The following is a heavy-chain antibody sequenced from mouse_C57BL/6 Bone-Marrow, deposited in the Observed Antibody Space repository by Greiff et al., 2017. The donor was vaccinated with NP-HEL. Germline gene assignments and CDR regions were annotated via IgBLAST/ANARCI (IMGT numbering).Heavy chain of an antibody. V-gene: IGHV5-17*01. CDR2: ISSGSSTI. CDR3: ARRWLLHSYAMDY. J-gene: IGHJ4*01. D-gene: IGHD2-3*01. CDR1: GFTFSDYG. Sequence: EVKLMESGGGLVKPGGSLKLSCAASGFTFSDYGMHWVRQAPEKGLEWVAYISSGSSTIYYADTVKGRFTISRDNAKNTLFLQMTSLRSEDTAMYYCARRWLLHSYAMDYWGQGTSVTVSS.